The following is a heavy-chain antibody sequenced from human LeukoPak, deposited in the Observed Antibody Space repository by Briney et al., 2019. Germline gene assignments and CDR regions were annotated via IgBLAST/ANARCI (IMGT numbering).Heavy chain of an antibody. D-gene: IGHD6-6*01. V-gene: IGHV3-66*02. Sequence: GGSLRLSCAAYGFTFSSYAMSWVRQAPGKGLEWVSVIYSGGSTYYADSVKGRFTISRDNSKNTLYLQMNSLRVEDTAVYYCARAEQLLLDYWGQGTLVTVSS. CDR1: GFTFSSYA. CDR2: IYSGGST. J-gene: IGHJ4*02. CDR3: ARAEQLLLDY.